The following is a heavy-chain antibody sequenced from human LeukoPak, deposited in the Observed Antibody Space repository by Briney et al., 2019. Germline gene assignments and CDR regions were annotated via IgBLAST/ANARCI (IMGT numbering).Heavy chain of an antibody. Sequence: PGGSLRLSCAASGFTFSSYSMNWVRQAPGKGLEWVSYIGSQSSAVYYADSARGRFTISRDNARNSLYLQMNSLRAEDTAVYYCARDFTSVPLAARPTDFWGQGTRVTVSS. V-gene: IGHV3-48*01. D-gene: IGHD6-6*01. J-gene: IGHJ4*02. CDR2: IGSQSSAV. CDR1: GFTFSSYS. CDR3: ARDFTSVPLAARPTDF.